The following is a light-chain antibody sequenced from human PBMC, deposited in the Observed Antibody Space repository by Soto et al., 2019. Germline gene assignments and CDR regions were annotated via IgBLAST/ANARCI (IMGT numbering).Light chain of an antibody. V-gene: IGKV1-33*01. Sequence: DIQITQSPSALSASVGDGVTITCQASQDISNYLNWYQQKPGKAPKLLIYDASNLGSGVPSRFSGSGSGTEFTLTISSLQSEDFATYFCQQVESYPSTFGGGTKVDIK. CDR2: DAS. CDR3: QQVESYPST. CDR1: QDISNY. J-gene: IGKJ4*01.